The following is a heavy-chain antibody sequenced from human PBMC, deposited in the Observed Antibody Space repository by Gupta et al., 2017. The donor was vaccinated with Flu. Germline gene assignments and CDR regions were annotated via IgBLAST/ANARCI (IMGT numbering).Heavy chain of an antibody. Sequence: RQAPGQGLEWMGWISAYNGNTNYAQKLQGRVTMTTDTSTSTAYMELRSLRSDDTAVYYCARGYRIGRSYFPVDYYYYMDVWGKGTTVTVSS. D-gene: IGHD2-15*01. J-gene: IGHJ6*03. CDR3: ARGYRIGRSYFPVDYYYYMDV. CDR2: ISAYNGNT. V-gene: IGHV1-18*01.